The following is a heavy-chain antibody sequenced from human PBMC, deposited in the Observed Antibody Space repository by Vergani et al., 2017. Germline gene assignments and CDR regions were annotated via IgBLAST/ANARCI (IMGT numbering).Heavy chain of an antibody. J-gene: IGHJ4*02. D-gene: IGHD3-10*01. CDR3: SAQTQSCHDY. CDR1: GFRFSESP. Sequence: VQMVESGGGVVQPGRSLRLSCAVSGFRFSESPIHWVRQVPGKGLEWLGHIRRRSEHYATAYGPSLIGRATISRDDSTNTAYLQLSSLGTDDTAIYFCSAQTQSCHDYWGQGTLVAVSS. CDR2: IRRRSEHYAT. V-gene: IGHV3-73*01.